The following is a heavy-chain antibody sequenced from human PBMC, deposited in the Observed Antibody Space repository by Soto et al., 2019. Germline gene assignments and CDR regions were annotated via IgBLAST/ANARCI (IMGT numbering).Heavy chain of an antibody. Sequence: EPGPTLVKPTQTLTLTCTFSGFSLSTSGVGVGWIRQPPGKALEWLALIYWNDDKRYSPSLKSRLTITKDTSKNQVVLTMPNMDPVDTATYYCAHSEPRERRVKYYDFWSGTPIVDFDYWGQGTLVTVSS. CDR2: IYWNDDK. CDR1: GFSLSTSGVG. V-gene: IGHV2-5*01. D-gene: IGHD3-3*01. J-gene: IGHJ4*02. CDR3: AHSEPRERRVKYYDFWSGTPIVDFDY.